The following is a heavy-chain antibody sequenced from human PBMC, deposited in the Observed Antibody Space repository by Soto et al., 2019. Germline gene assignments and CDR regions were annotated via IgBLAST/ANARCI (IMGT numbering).Heavy chain of an antibody. CDR1: GFSLTTTGVG. D-gene: IGHD6-6*01. Sequence: QISLKESGPALVKPTQTLTLTCSFSGFSLTTTGVGVGWIRQRPGKALEWLALIYWDDDERYNPSLKNRLTITKDTSKNLVVLTMTNVDPVDTATYYCALGIAARPFDSWGQGTLVTVSS. CDR2: IYWDDDE. V-gene: IGHV2-5*02. J-gene: IGHJ4*02. CDR3: ALGIAARPFDS.